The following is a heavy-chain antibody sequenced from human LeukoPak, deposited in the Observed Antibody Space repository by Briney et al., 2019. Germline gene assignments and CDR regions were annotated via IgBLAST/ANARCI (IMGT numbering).Heavy chain of an antibody. CDR3: AKAYCSSTSCYADY. D-gene: IGHD2-2*01. CDR1: GFTFSSYA. J-gene: IGHJ4*02. V-gene: IGHV3-23*01. Sequence: GGSLRLSCAASGFTFSSYAMSWVRQAPGKGLEWVSAISGSGGGTYYADSVKGRFTISRDNSKNTLYLQMNSLRAEDTAVYYCAKAYCSSTSCYADYWGQGTLVTVSS. CDR2: ISGSGGGT.